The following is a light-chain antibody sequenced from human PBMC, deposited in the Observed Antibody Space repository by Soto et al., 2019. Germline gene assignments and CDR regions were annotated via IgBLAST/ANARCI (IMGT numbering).Light chain of an antibody. J-gene: IGLJ3*02. CDR1: SSDVGSFNL. Sequence: QSVLTQPASVSGSPGQSITLSCTGTSSDVGSFNLVSWYQHHPGKAPKLIIYEDTKRPSGLSNRFSGSKSGNTASLTISGLQAEDEADYYCCSYEGSITLLFGGGTKLTVL. CDR3: CSYEGSITLL. V-gene: IGLV2-23*01. CDR2: EDT.